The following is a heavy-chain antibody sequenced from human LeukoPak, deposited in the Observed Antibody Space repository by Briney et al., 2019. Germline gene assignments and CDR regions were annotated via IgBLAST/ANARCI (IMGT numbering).Heavy chain of an antibody. CDR3: ARDGPAYCGGDCYSDY. Sequence: ASVKVSCKASGYTFTDYFIQWVRQAPGQGPEWMGRINPNTGGTNYAQKFQGRVTFTIDTSTNTAYMELSRLRPDDTAVYYCARDGPAYCGGDCYSDYWGQGTLVTVSS. CDR2: INPNTGGT. CDR1: GYTFTDYF. J-gene: IGHJ4*02. D-gene: IGHD2-21*02. V-gene: IGHV1-2*06.